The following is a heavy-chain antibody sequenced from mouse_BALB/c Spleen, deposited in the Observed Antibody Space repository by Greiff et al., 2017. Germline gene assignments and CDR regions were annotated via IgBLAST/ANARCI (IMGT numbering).Heavy chain of an antibody. D-gene: IGHD1-1*01. CDR1: GFTFSDYY. J-gene: IGHJ4*01. Sequence: EVHLVESGGGLVKPGGSLKLSCAASGFTFSDYYMYWVRQTPEKRLEWVATISDGGSYTYYPDSVKGRFTISRDNAKNNLYLQMSSLTSEDTAMYYCARARGITDVMDYWGQGTSVTVSS. CDR3: ARARGITDVMDY. CDR2: ISDGGSYT. V-gene: IGHV5-4*02.